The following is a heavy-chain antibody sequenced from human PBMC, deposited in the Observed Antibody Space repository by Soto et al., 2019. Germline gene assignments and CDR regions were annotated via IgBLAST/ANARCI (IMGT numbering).Heavy chain of an antibody. J-gene: IGHJ6*03. D-gene: IGHD2-2*01. Sequence: GGSLRLSCAASGFTFSSYSMNWVRQAPGKGLEWVSSISSSSSYIYYADSVKGRFTISRDNAKNSLYLQMNSLRAEDTAVYYCARDPGSTSTVVFYYYMDVWGKGTTVTVSS. V-gene: IGHV3-21*01. CDR3: ARDPGSTSTVVFYYYMDV. CDR1: GFTFSSYS. CDR2: ISSSSSYI.